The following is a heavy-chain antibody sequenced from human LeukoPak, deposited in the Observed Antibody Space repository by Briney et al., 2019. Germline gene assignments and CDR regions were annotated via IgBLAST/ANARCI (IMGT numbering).Heavy chain of an antibody. V-gene: IGHV4-59*01. CDR2: IYYSGST. CDR3: ARLGAAVLDP. J-gene: IGHJ5*02. CDR1: GGSISSYY. D-gene: IGHD2-15*01. Sequence: PSETLSLTCTVSGGSISSYYLSWIRQPPGKGLEWIGYIYYSGSTNYNPSLKGRVTISVDTSKNQFSLKLSSVTAADTAVYYCARLGAAVLDPWGQGTLVTVSS.